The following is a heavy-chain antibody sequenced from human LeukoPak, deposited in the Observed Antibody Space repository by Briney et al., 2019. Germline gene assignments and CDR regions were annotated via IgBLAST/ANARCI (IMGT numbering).Heavy chain of an antibody. CDR1: GGSFSGYY. V-gene: IGHV4-34*01. J-gene: IGHJ4*02. CDR2: INHSGST. D-gene: IGHD5-24*01. Sequence: SETLSLTCAVYGGSFSGYYWSWIRQPPGKGLEWIGEINHSGSTNYNPSLKSRVIISVDTSKNQFSLKLSSVTAADTAVYYCARGRDGYNFDYWGQGTLVTVSS. CDR3: ARGRDGYNFDY.